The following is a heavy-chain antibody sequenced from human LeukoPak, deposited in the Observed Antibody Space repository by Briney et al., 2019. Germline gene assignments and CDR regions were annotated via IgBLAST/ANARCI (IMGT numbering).Heavy chain of an antibody. D-gene: IGHD1-26*01. Sequence: GGSLRLSCTASGFTFSSYSMNWVRQAPGKGLEWVSSISSSSSYIYYADSVKGRFTISRDNAKNSLYLQMNSLRAEDTAVYYCAREEVGATGFDAFDIWGQGTMVTVSS. J-gene: IGHJ3*02. CDR2: ISSSSSYI. CDR3: AREEVGATGFDAFDI. CDR1: GFTFSSYS. V-gene: IGHV3-21*01.